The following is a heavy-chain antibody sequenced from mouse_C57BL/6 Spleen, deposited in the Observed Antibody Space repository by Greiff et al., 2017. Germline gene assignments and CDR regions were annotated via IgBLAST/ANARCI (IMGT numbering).Heavy chain of an antibody. Sequence: VQLQQSGAELVKPGASVKISCKASGYAFSRYWMNWVKQRPGKGLEWIGQIYRGDGDTNYNGKFKGKATLTADKSSSTAYMQLSSLTSEDSAVYFCARRVDYGWFAYWGQGTLVTVSA. CDR2: IYRGDGDT. V-gene: IGHV1-80*01. D-gene: IGHD2-4*01. J-gene: IGHJ3*01. CDR3: ARRVDYGWFAY. CDR1: GYAFSRYW.